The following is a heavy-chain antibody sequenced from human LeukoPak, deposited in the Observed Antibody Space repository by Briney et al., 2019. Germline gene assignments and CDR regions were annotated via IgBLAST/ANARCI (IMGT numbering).Heavy chain of an antibody. CDR3: ARHGIEGPTTVNAPFNY. D-gene: IGHD4-17*01. CDR1: GYSFISYW. Sequence: GESLKISCKGSGYSFISYWIGWVRQMPGKGLEWRGIIYPGDSDARYSPSFQGQVTISADKSTSTAYLQWSSLKASDTAMYYCARHGIEGPTTVNAPFNYWGQGTLVTVSS. V-gene: IGHV5-51*01. J-gene: IGHJ4*02. CDR2: IYPGDSDA.